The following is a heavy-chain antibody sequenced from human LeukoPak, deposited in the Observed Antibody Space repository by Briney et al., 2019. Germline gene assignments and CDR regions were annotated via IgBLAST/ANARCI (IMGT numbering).Heavy chain of an antibody. J-gene: IGHJ3*02. CDR3: AREVYGSGSYSSTDAFDI. CDR2: IYTSGIT. Sequence: PSETLSLTCTVSGGSFSSYYWSWIRQPAGKGLEWIGRIYTSGITNYNPSLKSRVTMSVDTSKNQFSLKLSSVTAADTAVYYCAREVYGSGSYSSTDAFDIWGQATMVTVSS. CDR1: GGSFSSYY. V-gene: IGHV4-4*07. D-gene: IGHD3-10*01.